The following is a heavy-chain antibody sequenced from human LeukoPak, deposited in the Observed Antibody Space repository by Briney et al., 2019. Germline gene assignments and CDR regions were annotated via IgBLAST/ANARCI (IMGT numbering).Heavy chain of an antibody. CDR2: VYRSGTT. D-gene: IGHD7-27*01. V-gene: IGHV4-38-2*02. Sequence: PSETLSLTCVVSGYSISSGYHWGWIRPPPGKGLEWIGSVYRSGTTYYDPSLKSRVTISVDTSKNQISLKVRSVTAAVTAMYYCARENWVFDYWGQGILVTVSS. CDR1: GYSISSGYH. CDR3: ARENWVFDY. J-gene: IGHJ4*02.